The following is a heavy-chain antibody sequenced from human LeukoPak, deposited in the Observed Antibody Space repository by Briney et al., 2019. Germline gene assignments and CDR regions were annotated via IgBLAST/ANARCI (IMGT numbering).Heavy chain of an antibody. V-gene: IGHV3-23*01. Sequence: PGGSLRLSCATSGFTFSSYAMSWVRQAPGKGLEWVSAISGSGGSTYYADSVKGRFTISRDNSKNTLYLQMNSLRAEDTAVYYCAKEKLVVATTPGAFDIWGQGTMVTVSS. CDR1: GFTFSSYA. CDR2: ISGSGGST. CDR3: AKEKLVVATTPGAFDI. D-gene: IGHD1-26*01. J-gene: IGHJ3*02.